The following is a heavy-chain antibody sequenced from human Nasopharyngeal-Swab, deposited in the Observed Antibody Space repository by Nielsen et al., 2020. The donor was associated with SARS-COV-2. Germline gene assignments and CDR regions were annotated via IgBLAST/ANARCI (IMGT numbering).Heavy chain of an antibody. J-gene: IGHJ5*02. CDR1: GFTFDDSA. CDR2: INWNSVKI. V-gene: IGHV3-9*01. CDR3: VKARSPDVLTGYNWFDA. D-gene: IGHD3-9*01. Sequence: GGSLRLSCVISGFTFDDSAMHWVRQGPGKGLEWVAGINWNSVKIGYAKSVRGRFTISRDNARNSLYLQMTNLRIEDAALYYCVKARSPDVLTGYNWFDAWGQGALVSVSS.